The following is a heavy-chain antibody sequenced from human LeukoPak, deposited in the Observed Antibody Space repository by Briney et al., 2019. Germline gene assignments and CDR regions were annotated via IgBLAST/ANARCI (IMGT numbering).Heavy chain of an antibody. Sequence: ASVKVSCTASGYTFTSYGISWVRQAPGQGLEWMGWISAYNGNTNYAQKLQGRVTMTTDTSTSTAYMELRSLRSDDTAVYYCARDARRDGYNLSELKVDPWGQGTLVTVSS. CDR3: ARDARRDGYNLSELKVDP. CDR2: ISAYNGNT. J-gene: IGHJ5*02. CDR1: GYTFTSYG. V-gene: IGHV1-18*01. D-gene: IGHD5-24*01.